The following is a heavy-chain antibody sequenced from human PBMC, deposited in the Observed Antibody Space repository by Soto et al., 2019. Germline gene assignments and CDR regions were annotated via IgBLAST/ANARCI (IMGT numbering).Heavy chain of an antibody. CDR3: AKGGLSRGWFDP. CDR2: IWYDGSNK. Sequence: PGGSLRLSCAASGFTFSSYGMHWVRQAPGKGLEWVAVIWYDGSNKYYADSVKGRFTISSDNSKNTLYLQMNSLRAEDTAVYYCAKGGLSRGWFDPWGQGTLVTVSS. J-gene: IGHJ5*02. V-gene: IGHV3-33*06. D-gene: IGHD3-16*01. CDR1: GFTFSSYG.